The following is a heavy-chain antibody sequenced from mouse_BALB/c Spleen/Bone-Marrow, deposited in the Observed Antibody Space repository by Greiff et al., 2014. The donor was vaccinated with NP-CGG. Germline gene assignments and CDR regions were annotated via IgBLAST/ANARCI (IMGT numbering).Heavy chain of an antibody. J-gene: IGHJ4*01. CDR2: ISDGGSYT. Sequence: EVQLQQSGRGLSKCGRSLKLSCAASGFTFSDYYMYWVRQTPEKRLEWVATISDGGSYTYYPDSVKGRFTISRDNAKNNLYLQMSSLKSEDTAMYYCARSGERYGAMDYWGQGTSVTVFS. CDR1: GFTFSDYY. D-gene: IGHD1-1*02. V-gene: IGHV5-4*02. CDR3: ARSGERYGAMDY.